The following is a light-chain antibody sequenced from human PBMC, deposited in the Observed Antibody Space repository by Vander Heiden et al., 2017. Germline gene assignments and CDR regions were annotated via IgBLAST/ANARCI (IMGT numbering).Light chain of an antibody. V-gene: IGLV1-51*01. Sequence: QSVLTQPPSVAAAPGKKVTISCSGSNSNIGNDFLSWYQHLPRTAPKLLIYDTYKRPSGIPDRFSASKSGTSATLDITGLQTGDEADYYCVAWDSSLSARLFGGGTKLTVL. CDR2: DTY. CDR1: NSNIGNDF. J-gene: IGLJ3*02. CDR3: VAWDSSLSARL.